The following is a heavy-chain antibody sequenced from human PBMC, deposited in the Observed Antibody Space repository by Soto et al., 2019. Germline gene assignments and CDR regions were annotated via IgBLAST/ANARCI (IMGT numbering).Heavy chain of an antibody. CDR1: GLTFSSYA. CDR2: ISGSGGRT. Sequence: EVQLLESGGGLIQPGGSLRLSCAASGLTFSSYAMSWVRQAPGKGLEWVSAISGSGGRTYYADSVKGRFTISRENSKNTLYLQMNHPRTQVTALDYCEKDQVYIWGAINDWFVPWGHGTLVTVSS. D-gene: IGHD3-10*02. J-gene: IGHJ5*02. CDR3: EKDQVYIWGAINDWFVP. V-gene: IGHV3-23*01.